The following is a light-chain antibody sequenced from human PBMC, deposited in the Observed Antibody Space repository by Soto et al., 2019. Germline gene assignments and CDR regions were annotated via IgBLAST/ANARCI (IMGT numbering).Light chain of an antibody. V-gene: IGKV3-20*01. J-gene: IGKJ4*01. CDR2: GAS. Sequence: ETVLTQSPGSLSLSPGEGATLSCRATQAVYSSLLDWYQQKPGQAPRLLIYGASSRATGIPDRFSGSGSGTDFTLSISRLEVEDFAAYYCQQLRSYPSTLGGGTKVDIK. CDR1: QAVYSSL. CDR3: QQLRSYPST.